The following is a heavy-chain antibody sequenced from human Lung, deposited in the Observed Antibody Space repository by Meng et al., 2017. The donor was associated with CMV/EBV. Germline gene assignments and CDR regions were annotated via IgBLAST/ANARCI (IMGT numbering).Heavy chain of an antibody. D-gene: IGHD1-1*01. V-gene: IGHV1-69*04. J-gene: IGHJ5*02. Sequence: SXXVSXKASGGTFSSYTISWVRQAPGQGLEWMGRIIPILGIANYAQKFQGRVTITADKSTSTAYMELSSLRSEDTAVYYCARDAGGGANRDGFAPWGQGTLVTVSS. CDR2: IIPILGIA. CDR1: GGTFSSYT. CDR3: ARDAGGGANRDGFAP.